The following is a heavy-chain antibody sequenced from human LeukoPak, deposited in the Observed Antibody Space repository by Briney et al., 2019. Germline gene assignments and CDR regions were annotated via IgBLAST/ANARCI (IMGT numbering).Heavy chain of an antibody. CDR3: ARDGDDTSGYFSPFDY. D-gene: IGHD3-22*01. J-gene: IGHJ4*02. CDR1: GGSISNSSYY. V-gene: IGHV4-39*07. Sequence: SETLSLTCTVSGGSISNSSYYWGWIRQPPGKGLEWIGSIYYSGSTYYNPSLKSRVTISVDTSKNQFSLKLSSVTAADTALYYCARDGDDTSGYFSPFDYWGQGTLVTVSS. CDR2: IYYSGST.